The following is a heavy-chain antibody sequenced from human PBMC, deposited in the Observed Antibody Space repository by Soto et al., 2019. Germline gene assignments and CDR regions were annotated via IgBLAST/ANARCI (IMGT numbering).Heavy chain of an antibody. Sequence: GASVKVSCKVSGYTLTELSMHWVRQAPGKGLEWMGGFDPEDGETIYAQKFQGRVTMTEDTSTDTAYMELSSLRSEDTAVYYCAKDMRGYEATPNFDYWGQGTLVTVSS. CDR1: GYTLTELS. V-gene: IGHV1-24*01. CDR3: AKDMRGYEATPNFDY. J-gene: IGHJ4*02. CDR2: FDPEDGET. D-gene: IGHD5-12*01.